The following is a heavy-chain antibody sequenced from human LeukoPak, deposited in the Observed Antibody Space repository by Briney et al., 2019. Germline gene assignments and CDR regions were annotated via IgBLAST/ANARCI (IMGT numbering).Heavy chain of an antibody. CDR2: ISGSGGST. J-gene: IGHJ4*02. V-gene: IGHV3-23*01. CDR1: GFTFSSYA. D-gene: IGHD3-22*01. Sequence: PGGSLRLSCAASGFTFSSYAMSWLRQAPGTGLEGVSAISGSGGSTYYADSVKRRFTISRDNSKNTLYLQMNSLRAEDTAVYYCATPAKGYDSSGYYYYWGQGTLVSVSS. CDR3: ATPAKGYDSSGYYYY.